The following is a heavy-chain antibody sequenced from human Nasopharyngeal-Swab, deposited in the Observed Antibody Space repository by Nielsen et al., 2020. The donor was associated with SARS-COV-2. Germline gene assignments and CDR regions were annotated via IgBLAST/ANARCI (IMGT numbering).Heavy chain of an antibody. CDR1: GGSISSSSYY. D-gene: IGHD6-13*01. Sequence: SETLSLTCTVSGGSISSSSYYWSWIRQPPGKGLEWIGYIYYSRSTNYNPSLKSRVTISVDTSKNQFSLKLSSVTAADTAVYYCAGGLAAAGTIYYYYYGMDVWGQGTTVTVSS. CDR3: AGGLAAAGTIYYYYYGMDV. V-gene: IGHV4-61*01. CDR2: IYYSRST. J-gene: IGHJ6*02.